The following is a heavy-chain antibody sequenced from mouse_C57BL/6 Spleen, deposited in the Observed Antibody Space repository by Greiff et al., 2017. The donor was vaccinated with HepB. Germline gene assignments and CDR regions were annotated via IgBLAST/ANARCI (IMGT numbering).Heavy chain of an antibody. D-gene: IGHD2-4*01. V-gene: IGHV1-64*01. J-gene: IGHJ3*01. CDR2: IHPNSGST. Sequence: QVQLQQPGAELVKPGASVKLSCKASGYTFTSYWMHWVKQRPGQGLEWIGMIHPNSGSTNYNEKFKSKATLTVDKSSSTAYMQLSSLTSEDSAVYYCARSGDYDVGAWFAYWGQGTLVTVSA. CDR1: GYTFTSYW. CDR3: ARSGDYDVGAWFAY.